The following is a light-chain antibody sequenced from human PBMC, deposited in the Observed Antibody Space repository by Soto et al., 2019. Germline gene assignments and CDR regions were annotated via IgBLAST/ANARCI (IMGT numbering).Light chain of an antibody. Sequence: IQLTQSPSSLSASVGDRVTITCRASQDISSFLAWYQQRSGEAPKLLIYASSTLQTGVPSRFSGSGSGTDFTLTINTLQPEDFATYFCQHLNSYPPLFTFGPGT. CDR2: ASS. CDR3: QHLNSYPPLFT. V-gene: IGKV1-9*01. CDR1: QDISSF. J-gene: IGKJ3*01.